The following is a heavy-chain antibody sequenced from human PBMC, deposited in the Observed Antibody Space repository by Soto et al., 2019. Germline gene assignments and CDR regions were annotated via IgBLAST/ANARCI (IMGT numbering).Heavy chain of an antibody. CDR3: ARGRGDWKYGRETEAAHNNWFDT. Sequence: SETLSLTCAVYGGSFSGYYWSWIRQPPGKGLEWIGEINHSGSTNYNPSLKSRVTISVDTSKNQFSLKLSSVTAADTAVYYCARGRGDWKYGRETEAAHNNWFDTWGQGTLATVSS. J-gene: IGHJ5*02. CDR2: INHSGST. CDR1: GGSFSGYY. D-gene: IGHD1-7*01. V-gene: IGHV4-34*01.